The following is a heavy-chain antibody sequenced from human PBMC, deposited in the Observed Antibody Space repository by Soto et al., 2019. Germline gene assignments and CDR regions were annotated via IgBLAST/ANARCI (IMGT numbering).Heavy chain of an antibody. CDR2: ISSSSSYI. V-gene: IGHV3-21*02. D-gene: IGHD2-2*01. J-gene: IGHJ4*02. CDR1: GGSISSGGYY. Sequence: VQLQESGPGLVKPSQTLSLTCTVSGGSISSGGYYWSWIRQHPGKGLEWVSSISSSSSYIYYADSVKGRFTISRDNAKNSLYLQMNSLRAEDTAVYYCARDYRPRGYQLGGVPFDYWGQGTLVTVSS. CDR3: ARDYRPRGYQLGGVPFDY.